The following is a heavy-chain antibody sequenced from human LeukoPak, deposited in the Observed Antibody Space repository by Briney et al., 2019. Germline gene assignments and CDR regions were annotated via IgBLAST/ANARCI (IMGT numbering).Heavy chain of an antibody. J-gene: IGHJ4*02. D-gene: IGHD3-22*01. Sequence: PGGSLRLSCAASGFTFSSYAMTWVRQAPGRRLEWVSVISDSGGSTYYAESVKGRFTLSRDNSKNTLYLQMNRLRAEDTAVYYCAKITHSGVVVPFDSWGQGTLVTVSS. CDR3: AKITHSGVVVPFDS. V-gene: IGHV3-23*01. CDR1: GFTFSSYA. CDR2: ISDSGGST.